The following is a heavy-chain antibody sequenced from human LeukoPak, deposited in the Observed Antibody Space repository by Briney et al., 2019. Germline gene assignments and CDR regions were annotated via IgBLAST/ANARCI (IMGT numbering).Heavy chain of an antibody. V-gene: IGHV3-23*01. J-gene: IGHJ4*02. CDR1: GFTFSSYA. CDR3: AKDYRSSGDYHSFDS. D-gene: IGHD3-22*01. Sequence: GGSLRLSCAASGFTFSSYAMNWVRQAPGKGLEWVFSISDSGYNTYYADSVKGRFTIARDNSKNTLYMQLNSLRGEDTAVYYYAKDYRSSGDYHSFDSWGQGTLVTVSS. CDR2: ISDSGYNT.